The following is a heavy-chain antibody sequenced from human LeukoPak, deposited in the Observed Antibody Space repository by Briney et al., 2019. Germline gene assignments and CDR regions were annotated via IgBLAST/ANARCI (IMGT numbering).Heavy chain of an antibody. CDR2: ISYDAGNK. CDR3: ARFTGDDDSGYYDY. CDR1: GFTFSNYG. Sequence: PGGSLRLSCAASGFTFSNYGMHWVRQAPGKGLEWVAVISYDAGNKYYADSVKGRFTISRDNSKNTLYLQMNSLRAEDTAVYYCARFTGDDDSGYYDYWGQGTLVTVSS. D-gene: IGHD3-22*01. V-gene: IGHV3-30*03. J-gene: IGHJ4*02.